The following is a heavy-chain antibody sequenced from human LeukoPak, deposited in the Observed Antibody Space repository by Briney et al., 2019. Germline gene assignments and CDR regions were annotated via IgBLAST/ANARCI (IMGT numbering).Heavy chain of an antibody. D-gene: IGHD3-3*01. V-gene: IGHV3-21*01. CDR2: ISSSSSYI. Sequence: GGSLRLSCAASGFTVSSNYMSWVRQAPGKGLEWVSSISSSSSYIYYADSVKGRFTISRDNAKNSLYLQMNSLRAEDTAVYYCARAKKDFWSVFDYWGQGTLVTVSS. CDR1: GFTVSSNY. J-gene: IGHJ4*02. CDR3: ARAKKDFWSVFDY.